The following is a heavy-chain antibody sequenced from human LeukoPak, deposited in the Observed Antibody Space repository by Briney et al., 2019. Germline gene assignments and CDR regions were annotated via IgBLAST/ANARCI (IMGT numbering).Heavy chain of an antibody. J-gene: IGHJ4*02. CDR3: ARGAEWELLSGY. Sequence: VSVKVSCKASGYTFTSYDINWVRQATGQGLEWMGWINPNSGGTNYAQKFQGRVTMTRDTSINTAYMELSRLRSDDTAVYYCARGAEWELLSGYWGQGTLVTVSS. CDR1: GYTFTSYD. D-gene: IGHD1-26*01. V-gene: IGHV1-2*02. CDR2: INPNSGGT.